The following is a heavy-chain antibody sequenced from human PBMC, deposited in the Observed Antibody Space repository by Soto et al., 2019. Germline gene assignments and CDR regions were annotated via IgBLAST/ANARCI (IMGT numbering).Heavy chain of an antibody. CDR2: IYYSGST. Sequence: PSETLSLTCSVSGDSISNYYWSWIRQPPGKGLEWIGYIYYSGSTSYSPSLKSRVTISVDTSKNQFSLKLSSVTAADTAIYYCALPHNWGGYGIHVWDPGTMLT. V-gene: IGHV4-59*01. CDR1: GDSISNYY. CDR3: ALPHNWGGYGIHV. D-gene: IGHD7-27*01. J-gene: IGHJ3*01.